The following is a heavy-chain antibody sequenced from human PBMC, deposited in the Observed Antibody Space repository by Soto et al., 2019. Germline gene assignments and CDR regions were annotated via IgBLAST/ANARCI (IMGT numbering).Heavy chain of an antibody. CDR2: INPNGGST. Sequence: QVRLVQSGAEVKAPGASVKVSCKAPGDTFTSYYMHWVRQAPGHGLEWMGVINPNGGSTRFAQKFQGRVTMTSDTSTSTVYMELRGLTSEDTAVYYCATSVGIAPTGEDGMDVWGQGTSVTISS. CDR1: GDTFTSYY. CDR3: ATSVGIAPTGEDGMDV. J-gene: IGHJ6*02. D-gene: IGHD2-8*02. V-gene: IGHV1-46*01.